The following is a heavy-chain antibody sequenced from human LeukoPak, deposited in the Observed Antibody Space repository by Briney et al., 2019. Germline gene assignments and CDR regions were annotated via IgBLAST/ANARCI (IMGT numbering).Heavy chain of an antibody. Sequence: ASVKVSCKASGGTFSSYAISWVRQAPGQGLEWMGGIIPIFGTANYAQKFQGRVTITTDESTSTAYMELSSLRSEDTAVYYCAGGYYDFWSGYTYYYYYMDVWGKGTTVTVSS. V-gene: IGHV1-69*05. CDR1: GGTFSSYA. J-gene: IGHJ6*03. CDR3: AGGYYDFWSGYTYYYYYMDV. D-gene: IGHD3-3*01. CDR2: IIPIFGTA.